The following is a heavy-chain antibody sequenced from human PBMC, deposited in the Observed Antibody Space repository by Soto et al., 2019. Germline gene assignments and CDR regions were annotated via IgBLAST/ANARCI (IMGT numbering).Heavy chain of an antibody. CDR3: ARAGSYDIFPLPYYYGMDV. V-gene: IGHV3-53*01. J-gene: IGHJ6*02. Sequence: GGSLRLSCAASGFTVSSNYMSWVRQAPGKGLEWVSVIYSGGSTYYADSVKGRFTISRDNSKNTLYLQMNTLTAEDTAVYYCARAGSYDIFPLPYYYGMDVWGQGTTVTVSS. D-gene: IGHD3-9*01. CDR1: GFTVSSNY. CDR2: IYSGGST.